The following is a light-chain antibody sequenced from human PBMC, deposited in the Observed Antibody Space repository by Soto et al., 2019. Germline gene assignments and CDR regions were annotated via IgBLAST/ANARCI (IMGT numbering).Light chain of an antibody. CDR2: NND. J-gene: IGLJ1*01. V-gene: IGLV1-47*02. CDR3: SSYTSSSTLDV. Sequence: QSVLTQPPSASGAPGQRVTISCSGSTSNIGSNFVYWYQHLPGTAPRLLIYNNDQRPSRVPDRFSGSKSGASASLAISGLRSDDAGDYYCSSYTSSSTLDVFGTGTKVTVL. CDR1: TSNIGSNF.